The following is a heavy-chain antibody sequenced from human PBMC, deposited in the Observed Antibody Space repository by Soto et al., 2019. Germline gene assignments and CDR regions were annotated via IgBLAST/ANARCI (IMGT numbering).Heavy chain of an antibody. J-gene: IGHJ4*02. Sequence: QVQLVESGGGVVHPGRSLRLSCAASGFTFSTFAMHWVRQTPGEGLEWGSFISFGGDTKFYADSVKGRFTISRDNSRNRVYLQMNSLKADDTAVYYCVRDMGGGLTHFDYWGQGTLVTVSS. CDR3: VRDMGGGLTHFDY. CDR1: GFTFSTFA. CDR2: ISFGGDTK. D-gene: IGHD5-12*01. V-gene: IGHV3-30-3*01.